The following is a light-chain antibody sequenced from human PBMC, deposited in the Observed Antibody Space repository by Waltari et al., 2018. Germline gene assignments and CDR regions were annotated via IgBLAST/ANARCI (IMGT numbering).Light chain of an antibody. CDR2: VDS. Sequence: QSALTQPRSVSGSPGQSVTISCTGTSRDVGGYNFFSWYHHHPGKAPNLMIYVDSQRPSGVPDRFSASKSGNTASLSISGLQAEDEADYYCCSYAGSYTLVFGGGTKLTVL. CDR3: CSYAGSYTLV. CDR1: SRDVGGYNF. J-gene: IGLJ2*01. V-gene: IGLV2-11*01.